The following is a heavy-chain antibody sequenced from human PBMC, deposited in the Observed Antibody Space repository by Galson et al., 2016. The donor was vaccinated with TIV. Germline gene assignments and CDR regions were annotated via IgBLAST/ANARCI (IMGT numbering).Heavy chain of an antibody. V-gene: IGHV4-34*01. J-gene: IGHJ4*02. CDR1: GESLSGYH. Sequence: ETLSLTCALSGESLSGYHWTWIRQAPGKGLEWIGEVSQRGRTNYNPTLESRVTISLVTSKNEFALKLTSVTAADTAVYYCARGGPNIVIVPAAGYFDSWGQGALVTVSS. CDR3: ARGGPNIVIVPAAGYFDS. CDR2: VSQRGRT. D-gene: IGHD2-2*01.